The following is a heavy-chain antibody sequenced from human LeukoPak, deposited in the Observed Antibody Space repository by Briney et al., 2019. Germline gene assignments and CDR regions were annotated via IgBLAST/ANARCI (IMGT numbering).Heavy chain of an antibody. CDR3: ARDPQSTESYLFDY. J-gene: IGHJ4*02. Sequence: GGSLRLSCAASGFTFSIYAIHWVRQAPGKGLEWVAVISYDGNNKYYADSVKGRFTISRDNSKNTLFLQMNSLRVEDTAVYYCARDPQSTESYLFDYWGQGTLVTVSS. CDR2: ISYDGNNK. D-gene: IGHD3-10*01. V-gene: IGHV3-30-3*01. CDR1: GFTFSIYA.